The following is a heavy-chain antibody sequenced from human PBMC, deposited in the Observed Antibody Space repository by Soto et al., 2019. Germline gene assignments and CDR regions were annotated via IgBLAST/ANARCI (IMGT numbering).Heavy chain of an antibody. J-gene: IGHJ5*02. CDR1: GFTFSGYP. D-gene: IGHD6-19*01. V-gene: IGHV3-23*01. Sequence: EVQLLESGGGLVQPGGSLRLSCAAAGFTFSGYPMIWVRQCPGKGQEWVSGGGGSGSKTYYTDSVKGRFTNSRDNSNNTLYLLMDSLRAEDKAVYSFSKSAWSTSGWFDHWGQGTLVTVSA. CDR3: SKSAWSTSGWFDH. CDR2: GGGSGSKT.